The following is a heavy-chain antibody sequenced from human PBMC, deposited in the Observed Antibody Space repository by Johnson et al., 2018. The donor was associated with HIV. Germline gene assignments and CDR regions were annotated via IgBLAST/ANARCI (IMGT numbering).Heavy chain of an antibody. Sequence: VQLVESGGGLVQPGGSLRLSCAASGFTFDDYGMSWVRQAPGKGLEWVSAISGSGGSTYYADSVKGRFTISRDNSKNTLYLQMNSLRAEDTAVYYCAKARGYSYGGDAFDIWGQGTMVTVSS. CDR1: GFTFDDYG. J-gene: IGHJ3*02. D-gene: IGHD5-18*01. CDR3: AKARGYSYGGDAFDI. CDR2: ISGSGGST. V-gene: IGHV3-23*04.